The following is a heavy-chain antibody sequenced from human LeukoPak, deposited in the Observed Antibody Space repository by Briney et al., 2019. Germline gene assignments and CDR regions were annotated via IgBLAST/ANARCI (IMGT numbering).Heavy chain of an antibody. Sequence: SLSLTCILSGGSISSGGYYCSWIRQPPGKGLEWIRYIFESGSTYYNASLKSRVTISVSRSKNQFSQQLRSVTAADTAAYYCARSGYQLVVERFMDIWGKGTTVTVSS. CDR3: ARSGYQLVVERFMDI. V-gene: IGHV4-30-2*01. CDR1: GGSISSGGYY. CDR2: IFESGST. D-gene: IGHD2-2*01. J-gene: IGHJ6*03.